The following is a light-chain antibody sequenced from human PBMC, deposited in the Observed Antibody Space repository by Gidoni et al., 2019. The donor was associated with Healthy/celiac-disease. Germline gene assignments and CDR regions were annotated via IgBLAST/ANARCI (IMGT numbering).Light chain of an antibody. CDR2: AAS. V-gene: IGKV1-39*01. Sequence: QMTQSPSSLSASVGDRVTITCRASQSISSYLNWYQQKPGKAPKLLIYAASSLQSGVPSRLSGSGSGTDFTLTISSLQPEDFATYYCQQSYSTLWTFGQGTKVEIK. CDR1: QSISSY. J-gene: IGKJ1*01. CDR3: QQSYSTLWT.